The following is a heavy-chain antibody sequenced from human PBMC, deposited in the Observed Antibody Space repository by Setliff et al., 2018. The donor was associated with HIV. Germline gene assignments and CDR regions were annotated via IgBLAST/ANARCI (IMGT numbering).Heavy chain of an antibody. CDR1: GDSISNHY. Sequence: SETLSLTCTVSGDSISNHYWSWIRQPPGKGLEWIGFIYYSGSTNYNPSLKSRVAMSIDTSKSQFSLNLRSMTDADTAVYYCARPGGGVGAYMDVWGKGTTVTVSS. V-gene: IGHV4-59*08. CDR2: IYYSGST. J-gene: IGHJ6*03. CDR3: ARPGGGVGAYMDV. D-gene: IGHD1-26*01.